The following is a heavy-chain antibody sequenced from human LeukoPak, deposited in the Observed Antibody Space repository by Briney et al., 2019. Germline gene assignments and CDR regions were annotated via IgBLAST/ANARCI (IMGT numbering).Heavy chain of an antibody. CDR3: ARDPSGGYGTGTTIGGDY. CDR2: ISSSSSYI. Sequence: GGSLRLSCAASGFTFSSYSMNWVRQAPGKGLEWVSSISSSSSYIYYADSVKGRFTTSRDNAKNSLYLQMNSLRAEDTAVYYCARDPSGGYGTGTTIGGDYWGQGTLVTVSS. V-gene: IGHV3-21*01. D-gene: IGHD1-7*01. CDR1: GFTFSSYS. J-gene: IGHJ4*02.